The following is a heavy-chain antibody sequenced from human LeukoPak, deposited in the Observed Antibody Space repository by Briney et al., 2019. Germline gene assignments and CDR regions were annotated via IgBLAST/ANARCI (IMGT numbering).Heavy chain of an antibody. V-gene: IGHV1-2*02. CDR2: INPNSGGT. J-gene: IGHJ4*02. D-gene: IGHD2-15*01. Sequence: EASVKVSCKASGYTFTSYYMHWVRQAPGQGLEWMGWINPNSGGTNYAQKFQGRVTMTRDTSISTAYMELSRLRSDDTAVYYCARGGRGYCSGGSCYSDYWGQGTLVTVSS. CDR1: GYTFTSYY. CDR3: ARGGRGYCSGGSCYSDY.